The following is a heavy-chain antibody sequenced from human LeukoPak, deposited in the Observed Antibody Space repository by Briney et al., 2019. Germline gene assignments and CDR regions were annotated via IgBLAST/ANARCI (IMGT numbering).Heavy chain of an antibody. V-gene: IGHV4-30-4*01. J-gene: IGHJ4*02. CDR3: ARVIISGYEGPIDY. D-gene: IGHD5-12*01. CDR2: IYYSGST. Sequence: SWIRQPPGKGLEWIGYIYYSGSTYYNPSLKSRVTISVDTSKNQFSLKLSSVTAADTAVYYCARVIISGYEGPIDYWGQGTLVTVSS.